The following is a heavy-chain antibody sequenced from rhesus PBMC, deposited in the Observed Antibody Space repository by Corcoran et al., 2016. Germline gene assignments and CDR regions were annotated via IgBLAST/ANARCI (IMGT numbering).Heavy chain of an antibody. CDR3: AKYRFDY. CDR2: IESGGGST. D-gene: IGHD1-1*01. V-gene: IGHV3S5*01. J-gene: IGHJ4*01. Sequence: EVQLVETGGGLVQPGGSLKLSCAASGFTFSSYGMSWVRQAPGNGLGWVSAIESGGGSTYYADSVKGRFTISRDNSKNTLSLQMNSLRAEDTAVYYCAKYRFDYWGQGVLVTVSS. CDR1: GFTFSSYG.